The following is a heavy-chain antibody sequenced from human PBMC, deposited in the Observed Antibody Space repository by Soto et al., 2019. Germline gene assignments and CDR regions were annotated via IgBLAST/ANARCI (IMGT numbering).Heavy chain of an antibody. J-gene: IGHJ4*02. V-gene: IGHV3-30-3*01. CDR2: ISYDGSNK. Sequence: QVQLVESGGGVVQPGRSLRLSCAASGFTFSSYAMHWVRQAPGKGLEWVAVISYDGSNKYYADSVKGRFTISRDNSKNTLYLQMNSLRAEDTAVYYCARDDDGTVKYSSSSGDYWGQGTLVTVSS. CDR1: GFTFSSYA. D-gene: IGHD6-6*01. CDR3: ARDDDGTVKYSSSSGDY.